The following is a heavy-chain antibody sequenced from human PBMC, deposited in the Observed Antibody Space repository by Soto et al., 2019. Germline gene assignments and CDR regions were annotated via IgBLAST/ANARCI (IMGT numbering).Heavy chain of an antibody. V-gene: IGHV3-33*01. Sequence: QVQLVESGGGVVQPGRSLRLSCAASGFTFSSYGMHWVRQAPGKGLEWVAVIWYDGSNKYYADSVKGRFTISRDNSKNTLYLQMNSLRAEDTAVYYCARDWYSGYDWGEGIDYWGQGTLVTVSS. CDR3: ARDWYSGYDWGEGIDY. CDR2: IWYDGSNK. D-gene: IGHD5-12*01. J-gene: IGHJ4*02. CDR1: GFTFSSYG.